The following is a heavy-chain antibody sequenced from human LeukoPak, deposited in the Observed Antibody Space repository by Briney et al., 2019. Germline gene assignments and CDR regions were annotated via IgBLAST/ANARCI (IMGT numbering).Heavy chain of an antibody. V-gene: IGHV4-39*01. D-gene: IGHD5-18*01. Sequence: SETLSLTCTVSGGSISSSSSYWGWIRQPPGKGLEWIGTTYNSWRNYYNPSLKSRVTISGDTSKNQFSLRVTSVTAADTAVYYCARFSGYIYGYDYWGQGTLVTVSS. CDR1: GGSISSSSSY. CDR2: TYNSWRN. CDR3: ARFSGYIYGYDY. J-gene: IGHJ4*02.